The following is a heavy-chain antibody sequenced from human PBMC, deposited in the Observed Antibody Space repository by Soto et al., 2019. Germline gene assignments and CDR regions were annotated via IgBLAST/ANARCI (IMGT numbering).Heavy chain of an antibody. J-gene: IGHJ4*02. D-gene: IGHD4-17*01. CDR3: WRDYGDYFLFSLLY. CDR1: GYTFTSYG. Sequence: GASVKVSCKASGYTFTSYGISWVRQAPGHGLEWMGWISASNGNTNYAQKLQGRVTMTTDTSTSTAYMELRSLRSDDTAVYYCWRDYGDYFLFSLLYGGKAPLLTVPS. V-gene: IGHV1-18*01. CDR2: ISASNGNT.